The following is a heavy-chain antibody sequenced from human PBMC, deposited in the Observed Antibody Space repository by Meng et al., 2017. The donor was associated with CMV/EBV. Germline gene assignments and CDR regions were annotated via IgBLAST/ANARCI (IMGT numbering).Heavy chain of an antibody. CDR2: ISSSRSYI. J-gene: IGHJ5*02. CDR1: GFTFSSYS. Sequence: GGSLRLSCAASGFTFSSYSMNWVRQAPGKGLEWVSSISSSRSYIYYADSAKGRFTISRDNAKNSLYLQMNSLRAEDTAVYYCARDLELRPWFDPWGQGTLVTVSS. CDR3: ARDLELRPWFDP. V-gene: IGHV3-21*01. D-gene: IGHD1-7*01.